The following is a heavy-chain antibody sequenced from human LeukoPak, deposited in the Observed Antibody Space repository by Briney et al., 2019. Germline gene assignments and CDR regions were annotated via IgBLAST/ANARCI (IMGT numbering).Heavy chain of an antibody. Sequence: GGSLRLSCAASGFTFSSYAMSWVRQAPGKGLKWVSAISGSGGSTYYADSVKGRFTISRDNSKNTLYLQMNSLRAEDTAVYYCAKEFYDYVWGSYHDYWGQGTLVTVSS. V-gene: IGHV3-23*01. D-gene: IGHD3-16*01. CDR3: AKEFYDYVWGSYHDY. CDR2: ISGSGGST. J-gene: IGHJ4*02. CDR1: GFTFSSYA.